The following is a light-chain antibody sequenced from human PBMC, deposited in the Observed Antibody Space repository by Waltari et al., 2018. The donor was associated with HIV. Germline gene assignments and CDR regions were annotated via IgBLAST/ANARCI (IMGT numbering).Light chain of an antibody. CDR1: SSDVGGYNS. CDR2: DVS. V-gene: IGLV2-14*01. CDR3: SAYTSSSTVV. J-gene: IGLJ2*01. Sequence: QSALTQPASVSGSPGQSITISCTGTSSDVGGYNSVSWYQQHPGKAPKRMIFDVSNRPSVVSNRFSGAKSGNTASLTISGLQAEDEADYYCSAYTSSSTVVFGGGTKVTVL.